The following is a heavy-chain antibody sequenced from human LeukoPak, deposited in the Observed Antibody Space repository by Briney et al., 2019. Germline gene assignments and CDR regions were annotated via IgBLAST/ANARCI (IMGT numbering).Heavy chain of an antibody. J-gene: IGHJ5*02. CDR3: ATEPLWFGEFLGGFDP. Sequence: ASVKVSCKVSGYTLTELSMHWERQAPGKGLEWMGGFDPEDGETIYAQKFQGGVTMTEDTSTDTAYMELSSLRSEDTAVYYCATEPLWFGEFLGGFDPWGQGTLVTVSS. CDR2: FDPEDGET. CDR1: GYTLTELS. V-gene: IGHV1-24*01. D-gene: IGHD3-10*01.